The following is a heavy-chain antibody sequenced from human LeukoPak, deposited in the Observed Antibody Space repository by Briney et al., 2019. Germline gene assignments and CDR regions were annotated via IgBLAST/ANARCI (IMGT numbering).Heavy chain of an antibody. CDR3: AKDLGYYDNNGGIY. CDR1: GFTFSSYG. J-gene: IGHJ4*02. Sequence: GGSLRLSCAASGFTFSSYGMHWVRQAPGKGLEWVAVISYDGSNKYYADSVKGRFTISRDNSKNTLYLQMNSLRAEDTAVYYCAKDLGYYDNNGGIYWGQGTLVTVSS. D-gene: IGHD3-22*01. V-gene: IGHV3-30*18. CDR2: ISYDGSNK.